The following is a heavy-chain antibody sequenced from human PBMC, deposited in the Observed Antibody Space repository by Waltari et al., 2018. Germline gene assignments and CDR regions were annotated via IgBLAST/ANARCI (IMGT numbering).Heavy chain of an antibody. CDR2: ISYDGSNK. CDR1: GFTFSSYS. J-gene: IGHJ4*02. D-gene: IGHD1-26*01. V-gene: IGHV3-30*01. CDR3: AREDSEGALDY. Sequence: QVQLVESGGGVVQPGRSLSLSCAASGFTFSSYSLPWVRQAPGKGLEWVAVISYDGSNKYYADSVKGRFTISRDNSKNTLYLQMNSLRAEDTAVYYCAREDSEGALDYWGQGTLVTVSS.